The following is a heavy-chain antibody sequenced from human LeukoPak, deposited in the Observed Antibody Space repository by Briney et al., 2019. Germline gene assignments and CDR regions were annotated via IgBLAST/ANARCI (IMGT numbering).Heavy chain of an antibody. CDR3: AKDVRELDAFDI. D-gene: IGHD1-7*01. CDR1: GFTFSSYG. J-gene: IGHJ3*02. CDR2: ISYDGSNK. Sequence: PGGSLRLSCAASGFTFSSYGMHWVRQAPGKGLEWVAVISYDGSNKYYADSVKGRFTISRDNSKNTLYLQMNSLRAEDTAVYYCAKDVRELDAFDIWGQGTMVTVSS. V-gene: IGHV3-30*18.